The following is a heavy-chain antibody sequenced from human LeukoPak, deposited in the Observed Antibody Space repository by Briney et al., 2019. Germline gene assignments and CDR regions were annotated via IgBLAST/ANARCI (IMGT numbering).Heavy chain of an antibody. CDR1: GGSISSGGYY. CDR2: IYYSGST. CDR3: ARVVENYDFWSGYMYYFDY. Sequence: SETLSLTCTVSGGSISSGGYYWSWIRQHPGKGLEWIGYIYYSGSTYYNPSLKSRVTISVDMSKNQLSLKLSSVTAADTAVYYCARVVENYDFWSGYMYYFDYWGQGTLVTVSS. D-gene: IGHD3-3*01. V-gene: IGHV4-31*03. J-gene: IGHJ4*02.